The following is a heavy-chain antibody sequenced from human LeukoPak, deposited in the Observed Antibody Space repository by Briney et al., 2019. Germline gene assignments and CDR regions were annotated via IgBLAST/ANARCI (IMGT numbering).Heavy chain of an antibody. V-gene: IGHV3-30-3*01. Sequence: GGSLRLSCAASGFTFSSYAMHWVRQAPGKGLEWVAVISYDGSNEYYADSAKGRFTISRDNSKNTLYLQMNSLRAEDTAAYYCARVRGMATIDAFDIWGQGTMVTVSS. CDR2: ISYDGSNE. CDR1: GFTFSSYA. J-gene: IGHJ3*02. CDR3: ARVRGMATIDAFDI. D-gene: IGHD5-24*01.